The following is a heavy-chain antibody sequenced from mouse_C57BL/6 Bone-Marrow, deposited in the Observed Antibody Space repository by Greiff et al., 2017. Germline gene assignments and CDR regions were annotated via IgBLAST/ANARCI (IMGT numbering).Heavy chain of an antibody. CDR3: ARNWGYYPRYFDV. J-gene: IGHJ1*03. Sequence: VQLQQSGPGLVQPSQSLSITCTVSGFSLTSYGVHWVRQSPGKGLEWLGVIWSGGSTDYNAAFISRLSISKDNSKSQVFFKMNSLQADDTARYYCARNWGYYPRYFDVWGTGTTVTGSS. D-gene: IGHD2-3*01. CDR2: IWSGGST. CDR1: GFSLTSYG. V-gene: IGHV2-2*01.